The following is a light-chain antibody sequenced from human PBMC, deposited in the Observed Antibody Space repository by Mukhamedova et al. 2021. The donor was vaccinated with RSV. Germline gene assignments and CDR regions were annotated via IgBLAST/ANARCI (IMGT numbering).Light chain of an antibody. CDR3: QQYNDDTPT. V-gene: IGKV1-5*03. CDR1: QGIDNW. Sequence: VTITCRASQGIDNWLAWYQQKPGKAPKLLIYKASNLESGAPSTFSGSGSGTQFTLTISSLRPDDFATYYCQQYNDDTPTFGQGT. J-gene: IGKJ1*01. CDR2: KAS.